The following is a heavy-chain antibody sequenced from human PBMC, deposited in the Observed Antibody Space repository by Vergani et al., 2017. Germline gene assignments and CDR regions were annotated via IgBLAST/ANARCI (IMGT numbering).Heavy chain of an antibody. CDR1: GFTFDTYT. CDR3: TTAWGLYYLHGEYFQY. CDR2: ISSGGGDI. Sequence: EVQLLESGGGLVQPGGSRRLSCAGAGFTFDTYTMAYVRQAPGKGLEWVATISSGGGDIFYADSVKGRFTISRENSKNTLFLQMNSLKDEDTAVYYCTTAWGLYYLHGEYFQYWGRGTLVSVSS. J-gene: IGHJ1*01. D-gene: IGHD3-10*01. V-gene: IGHV3-23*01.